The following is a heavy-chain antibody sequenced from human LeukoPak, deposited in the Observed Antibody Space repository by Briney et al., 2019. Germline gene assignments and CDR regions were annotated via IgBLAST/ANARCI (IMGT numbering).Heavy chain of an antibody. V-gene: IGHV3-48*04. CDR1: GFTFSSYS. Sequence: PGGSLRLSCAASGFTFSSYSMNWVRQAPGKGLEWFSYIISSGSSIYYADSVKGRFTISRDNAQNSLYLQMNSLRAEDTAVYYCARGGYDSRGYYFNAFDIWGQGTLVTVSS. CDR3: ARGGYDSRGYYFNAFDI. D-gene: IGHD3-22*01. J-gene: IGHJ3*02. CDR2: IISSGSSI.